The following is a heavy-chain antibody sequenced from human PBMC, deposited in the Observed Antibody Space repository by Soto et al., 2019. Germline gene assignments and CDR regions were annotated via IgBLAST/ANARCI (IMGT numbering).Heavy chain of an antibody. CDR1: GLTFGAYA. D-gene: IGHD3-3*02. Sequence: ERQLLESGGNLVQPGGSLRLSCAASGLTFGAYAMTWVRQAPGKGLEWVSTISGNGDDPFYADSVRGRFTICRVNFNNIHYLQMDSLRADDTVVYYCAKGGHFSHYDLWGRCTRVTVTP. CDR2: ISGNGDDP. V-gene: IGHV3-23*01. CDR3: AKGGHFSHYDL. J-gene: IGHJ2*01.